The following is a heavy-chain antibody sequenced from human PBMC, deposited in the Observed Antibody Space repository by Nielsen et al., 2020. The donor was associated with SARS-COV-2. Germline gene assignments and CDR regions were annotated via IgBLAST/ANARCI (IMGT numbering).Heavy chain of an antibody. CDR3: ARLPHGYTYGRYYYHGLDV. J-gene: IGHJ6*02. V-gene: IGHV3-13*04. CDR2: VGTASDT. CDR1: GFTFSSYD. Sequence: GESLKISCAASGFTFSSYDLHWVRQAAGRGLEWVSGVGTASDTYYADSVRGRFTISRENADNSLYLQMNSLRVGDTAVYYCARLPHGYTYGRYYYHGLDVWGQGTTVTVS. D-gene: IGHD5-18*01.